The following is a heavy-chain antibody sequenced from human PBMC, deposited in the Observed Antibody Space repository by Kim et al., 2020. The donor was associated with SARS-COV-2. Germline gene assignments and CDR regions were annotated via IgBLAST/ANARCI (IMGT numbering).Heavy chain of an antibody. J-gene: IGHJ4*02. D-gene: IGHD6-19*01. V-gene: IGHV4-4*02. Sequence: NPSIKSRVTMSVDNSKNQFSLKLTSVTAADTAVYYCARGYSSGWYASHFDYWGQGTLLTVSS. CDR3: ARGYSSGWYASHFDY.